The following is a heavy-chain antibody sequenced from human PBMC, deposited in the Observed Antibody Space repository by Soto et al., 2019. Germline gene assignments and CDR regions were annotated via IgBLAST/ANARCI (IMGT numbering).Heavy chain of an antibody. CDR2: INPNNGDP. J-gene: IGHJ3*02. V-gene: IGHV1-2*02. D-gene: IGHD6-13*01. CDR3: TREGGGIAAAGAGNDAFDI. CDR1: GYTLSDYY. Sequence: QVQLVQSGAEVKKPGASVTVSCKASGYTLSDYYMQWVRQAPGQGLEWMGWINPNNGDPNYAQKFQGRVTMTRDTSSNTAYMELRWLRTEDTAVYYCTREGGGIAAAGAGNDAFDIWGQGTKVTVSS.